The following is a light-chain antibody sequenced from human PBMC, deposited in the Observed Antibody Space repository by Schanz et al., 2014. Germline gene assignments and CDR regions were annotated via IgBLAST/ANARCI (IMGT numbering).Light chain of an antibody. CDR3: QRRNNWPPAVT. V-gene: IGKV3-11*01. CDR1: QSVSSY. J-gene: IGKJ1*01. Sequence: EIVLTQSPATLSLSPGERATLSCRASQSVSSYLAWYQQKPGQAPRLLINGASTRATGIPARFSGSGSGTDFTLTISSLEPEDFAVYYCQRRNNWPPAVTFGQGTKVEIK. CDR2: GAS.